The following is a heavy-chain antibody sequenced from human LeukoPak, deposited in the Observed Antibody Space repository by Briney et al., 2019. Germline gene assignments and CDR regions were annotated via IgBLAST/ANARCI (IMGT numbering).Heavy chain of an antibody. CDR1: AFTFRNYGM. D-gene: IGHD1-26*01. CDR3: ASISGSYHYYYYYMDV. CDR2: IYHSGST. Sequence: GSLRLSCAASAFTFRNYGMNWVRQAPGKGLEWIGEIYHSGSTNYNPSLKSRVTISVDKSKNQFSLKLSSVTAADTAVYYCASISGSYHYYYYYMDVWGKGTTVTVSS. J-gene: IGHJ6*03. V-gene: IGHV4-4*02.